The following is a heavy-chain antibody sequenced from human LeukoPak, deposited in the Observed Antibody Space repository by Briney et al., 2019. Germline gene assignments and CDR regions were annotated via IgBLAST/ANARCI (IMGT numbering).Heavy chain of an antibody. J-gene: IGHJ4*02. D-gene: IGHD4-17*01. V-gene: IGHV4-30-2*01. CDR3: ARAQPDYGVDY. CDR2: IYHSGST. Sequence: SETLSLTCAVSGGSISSGGYSWSWIRQPPVKGLEWIGYIYHSGSTYYNPSLKSRVTISVDRSKNQFSLKLSSVTAADTAVYYCARAQPDYGVDYWGQGTLVPVSS. CDR1: GGSISSGGYS.